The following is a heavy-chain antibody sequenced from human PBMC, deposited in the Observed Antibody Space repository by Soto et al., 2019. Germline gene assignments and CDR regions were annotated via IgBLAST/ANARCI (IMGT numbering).Heavy chain of an antibody. V-gene: IGHV3-23*01. J-gene: IGHJ6*02. CDR3: AKALRFLEWPIGFYYGMDV. CDR2: ISGSGGST. CDR1: GFTFSSYA. D-gene: IGHD3-3*01. Sequence: PGGSLRLSCAASGFTFSSYAMSWVRQAPGKGLEWVSAISGSGGSTYYADSVKGRFTISRDNSKNTLYLQMNSLRAEDTAVYYCAKALRFLEWPIGFYYGMDVWGQGTTVTVSS.